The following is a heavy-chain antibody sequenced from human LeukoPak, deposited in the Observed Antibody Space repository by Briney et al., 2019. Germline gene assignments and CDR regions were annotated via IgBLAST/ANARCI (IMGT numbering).Heavy chain of an antibody. J-gene: IGHJ4*02. CDR2: ISYDGSNK. D-gene: IGHD4-17*01. CDR3: ARDSSDYGLYYFDY. Sequence: GRSLRLSCAASGFTFSSYAMHWVRQAPGKGRGWGAVISYDGSNKYYADSVKGRFTISRDNSKNPLYLQMNSLRAEDTAVYYCARDSSDYGLYYFDYWGQGTLVTVSS. V-gene: IGHV3-30*04. CDR1: GFTFSSYA.